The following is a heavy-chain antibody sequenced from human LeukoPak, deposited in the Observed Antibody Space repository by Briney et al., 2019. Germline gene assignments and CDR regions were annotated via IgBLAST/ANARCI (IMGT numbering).Heavy chain of an antibody. V-gene: IGHV3-9*01. CDR3: VKGGYSSSWYVGDWFDP. D-gene: IGHD6-13*01. CDR2: ISWNGGST. Sequence: GGSLRPSCAASGFTFDDHAMYWVRQAPGKGLEWVLAISWNGGSTGYADSVKGRFTISRDNAKNSLYLQINSLRAEDTAFYYCVKGGYSSSWYVGDWFDPWGQGTLVTVSS. CDR1: GFTFDDHA. J-gene: IGHJ5*02.